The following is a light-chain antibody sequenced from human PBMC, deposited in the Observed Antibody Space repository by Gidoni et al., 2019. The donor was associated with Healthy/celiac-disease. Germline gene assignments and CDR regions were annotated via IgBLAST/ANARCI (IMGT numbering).Light chain of an antibody. J-gene: IGLJ2*01. CDR1: SLRSYY. CDR2: GKT. Sequence: SSELTQDPAVSVALGRTVRITCQGDSLRSYYASWYQQKPGQAPVLVIYGKTNRPSGIPDRFSGSSSGNTASLTITGAQAEDEADYYCNSRDSSGNHVVFGGGTKLTVL. CDR3: NSRDSSGNHVV. V-gene: IGLV3-19*01.